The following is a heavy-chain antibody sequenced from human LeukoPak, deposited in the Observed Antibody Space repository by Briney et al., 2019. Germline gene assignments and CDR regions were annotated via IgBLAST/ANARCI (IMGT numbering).Heavy chain of an antibody. CDR1: GFTFNTHW. J-gene: IGHJ4*02. D-gene: IGHD3-16*01. V-gene: IGHV3-7*01. CDR2: IKTDGSEK. Sequence: GGSLRLSCAASGFTFNTHWMSWARQAPGKGLEWVANIKTDGSEKYYSDSVEGRFTISRDNANSLLYLQMNSLRVEDTAVYYCVRDWNGWGRSFDSWGQGTLVTVSS. CDR3: VRDWNGWGRSFDS.